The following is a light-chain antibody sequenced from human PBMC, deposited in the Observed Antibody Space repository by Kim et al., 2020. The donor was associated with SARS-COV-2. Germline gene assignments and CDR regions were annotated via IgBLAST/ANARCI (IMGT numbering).Light chain of an antibody. J-gene: IGKJ2*01. CDR2: DAS. Sequence: DIQMTQSPSSLSASVGDRVTITCQASQDISNYLNWYQQKSGKAPKLLIYDASNLETGVPSRFSGSGFGTDFTFTISSLQPEDIATYDCQQYDNLPPMYTFGPGSKLEI. CDR1: QDISNY. CDR3: QQYDNLPPMYT. V-gene: IGKV1-33*01.